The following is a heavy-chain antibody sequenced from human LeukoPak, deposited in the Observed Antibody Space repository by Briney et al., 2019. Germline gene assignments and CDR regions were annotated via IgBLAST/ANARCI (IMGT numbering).Heavy chain of an antibody. CDR3: ARDRLRDGYNYIDY. V-gene: IGHV4-34*01. J-gene: IGHJ4*02. Sequence: SETLSLTCAVYGGSFSGYYWGWIRQPPGKGLEWIGEINHSGSTNYNPSLKSRVTISVDTSKNQFSLKLSSVTAADTAVYYCARDRLRDGYNYIDYWGQGTLVTVSS. D-gene: IGHD5-24*01. CDR2: INHSGST. CDR1: GGSFSGYY.